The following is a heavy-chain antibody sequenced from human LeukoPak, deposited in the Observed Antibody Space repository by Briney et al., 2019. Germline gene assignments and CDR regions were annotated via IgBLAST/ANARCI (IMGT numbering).Heavy chain of an antibody. V-gene: IGHV3-23*01. D-gene: IGHD3-9*01. CDR2: ISGSGANT. CDR3: AKRPSASCFEGGGYFTY. J-gene: IGHJ4*02. Sequence: GGSLRLSCAASGFSFSSYARSWVRQAPGGGRGWVSAISGSGANTYYADSVKGRFTISRDNAKDTLYLQMNTLRAEDTAVYYCAKRPSASCFEGGGYFTYWGRGTLVIVSS. CDR1: GFSFSSYA.